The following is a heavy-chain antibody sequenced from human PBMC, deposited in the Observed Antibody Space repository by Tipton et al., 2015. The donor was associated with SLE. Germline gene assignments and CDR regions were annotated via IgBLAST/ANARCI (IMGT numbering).Heavy chain of an antibody. Sequence: TLSLTCTVSGGSISSYYWSWIRQPAGKGLEWIGYIYTSGSTNYNPSLKSRVTISVDTSKNQFSLKLSSVTAADTAVYYCARGLRGSSPFDYWGQGTLVTVSS. J-gene: IGHJ4*02. D-gene: IGHD6-13*01. CDR2: IYTSGST. CDR1: GGSISSYY. CDR3: ARGLRGSSPFDY. V-gene: IGHV4-4*09.